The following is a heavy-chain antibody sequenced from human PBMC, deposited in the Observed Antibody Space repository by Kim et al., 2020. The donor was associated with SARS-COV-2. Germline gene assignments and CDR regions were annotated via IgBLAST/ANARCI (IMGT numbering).Heavy chain of an antibody. D-gene: IGHD3-10*01. Sequence: SVKDRFTISRDNAKNSLYLQMNSLRAEDTALYYCAKSGRYYGSGSSLFDPWGQGTLVTVSS. J-gene: IGHJ5*02. CDR3: AKSGRYYGSGSSLFDP. V-gene: IGHV3-9*01.